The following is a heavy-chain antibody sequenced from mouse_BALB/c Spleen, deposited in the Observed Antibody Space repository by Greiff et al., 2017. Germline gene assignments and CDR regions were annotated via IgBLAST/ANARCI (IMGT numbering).Heavy chain of an antibody. V-gene: IGHV5-9-4*01. CDR3: ARHYYGSSDY. J-gene: IGHJ2*01. CDR2: ISSGGSYT. CDR1: GFTFSSYA. D-gene: IGHD1-1*01. Sequence: EVQGVESGGGLVKPGGSLKLSCAASGFTFSSYAMSWVRQSPEKRLEWVAEISSGGSYTYYPDTVTGRFTISRDNAKNTLYLEMSSLRSEDTAMYYCARHYYGSSDYWGQGTTLTVSS.